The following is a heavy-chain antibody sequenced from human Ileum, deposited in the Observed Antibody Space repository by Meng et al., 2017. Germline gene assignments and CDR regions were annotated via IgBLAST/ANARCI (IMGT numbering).Heavy chain of an antibody. CDR1: GTIISSDDAT. Sequence: QGHPPQSRHGLGPPPQILPLSFSTAGTIISSDDATWNWLRQPPSRGLKLLGRTFYRAKWISDYAVSLESRITINPDTSKNHFTLQLNSVSPEDTAIYYCARLVGNSWLPDWGQGTLVTVSS. CDR3: ARLVGNSWLPD. V-gene: IGHV6-1*01. J-gene: IGHJ4*02. CDR2: TFYRAKWIS. D-gene: IGHD3-9*01.